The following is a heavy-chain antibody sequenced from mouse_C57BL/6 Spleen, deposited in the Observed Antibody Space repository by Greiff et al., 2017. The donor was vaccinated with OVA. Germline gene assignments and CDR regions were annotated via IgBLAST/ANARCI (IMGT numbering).Heavy chain of an antibody. CDR3: ALDSSGYPDY. V-gene: IGHV3-6*01. D-gene: IGHD3-2*02. J-gene: IGHJ2*01. Sequence: EVKLVESGPGLVKPSQSLSLTCSVTGYSITSGYYWNWIRQFPGNKLEWMGYISYDGSNNYNPSLKNRISITRDTSKNQFFLKLNSVTTEDTATYYCALDSSGYPDYWGQGTTLTVSS. CDR1: GYSITSGYY. CDR2: ISYDGSN.